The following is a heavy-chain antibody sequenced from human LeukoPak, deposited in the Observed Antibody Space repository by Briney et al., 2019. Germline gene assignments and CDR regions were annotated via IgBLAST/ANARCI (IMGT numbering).Heavy chain of an antibody. CDR3: ARNRGASGYYWVDY. D-gene: IGHD3-22*01. J-gene: IGHJ4*02. V-gene: IGHV3-30*19. Sequence: GGSLRLSCAASGFTFSSYAMHWVRQAPGKGLEWVAVIWYDGNKEDYADSVKGRFTISRDNSKNTLYLQMNSLRPEDTAVYYCARNRGASGYYWVDYWGQGTLVSVSS. CDR1: GFTFSSYA. CDR2: IWYDGNKE.